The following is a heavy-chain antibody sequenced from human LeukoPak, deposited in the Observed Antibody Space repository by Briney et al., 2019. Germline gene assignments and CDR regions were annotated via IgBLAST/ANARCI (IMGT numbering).Heavy chain of an antibody. V-gene: IGHV3-23*01. J-gene: IGHJ4*02. D-gene: IGHD1-1*01. CDR3: SKKGQADNDGKPD. Sequence: GGSLRLSCAASGFTFGTYDMYWIRQAPGKRLECVSSIGRGGAYTYYADSVKGRFTISRDDSRNTLYLQMNSLRAEDTAVYYCSKKGQADNDGKPDWGQGTLVTVSS. CDR2: IGRGGAYT. CDR1: GFTFGTYD.